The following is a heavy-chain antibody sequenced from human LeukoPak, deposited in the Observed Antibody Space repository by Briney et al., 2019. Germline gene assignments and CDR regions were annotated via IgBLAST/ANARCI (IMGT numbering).Heavy chain of an antibody. CDR3: AKQLVGATRYFEY. Sequence: TGGSLRLSCAASGITFSTSGMHWVRQAPGKGLEWVAFIWSDGSNKYHADSVKGRFTISRDNSKNTLYLQMNSLRAEDTAVYYCAKQLVGATRYFEYWGQGTLVTVPS. J-gene: IGHJ4*02. CDR1: GITFSTSG. V-gene: IGHV3-30*02. D-gene: IGHD1-26*01. CDR2: IWSDGSNK.